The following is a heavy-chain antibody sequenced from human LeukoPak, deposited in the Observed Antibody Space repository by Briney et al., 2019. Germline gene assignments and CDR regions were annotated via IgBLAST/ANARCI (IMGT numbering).Heavy chain of an antibody. V-gene: IGHV3-23*01. J-gene: IGHJ4*02. CDR3: ARDLAWGAFDY. D-gene: IGHD7-27*01. CDR2: VSPPGGGT. Sequence: GGSLRLPCAASGFTFSNHGMNWVRHAPGKGREWLSGVSPPGGGTYYADSVKGRFTISRDDSKNTLSLQMNSVRVEGTATYYCARDLAWGAFDYWGQGTLVTVSS. CDR1: GFTFSNHG.